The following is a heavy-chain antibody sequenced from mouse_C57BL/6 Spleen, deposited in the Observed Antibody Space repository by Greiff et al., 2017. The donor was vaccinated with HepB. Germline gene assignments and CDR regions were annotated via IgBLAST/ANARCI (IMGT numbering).Heavy chain of an antibody. CDR1: GYTFTSYW. V-gene: IGHV1-50*01. CDR2: IDPSDSYT. Sequence: VQLHQPGAELVKPGASVKLSCKASGYTFTSYWMQWVKQRPGQGLEWIGEIDPSDSYTNYNQKFKGKATLTVDTSSSTAYMQLSSLTSEDSAVYYCARRYYGSSYEAMDYWGQGTSVTGAS. D-gene: IGHD1-1*01. CDR3: ARRYYGSSYEAMDY. J-gene: IGHJ4*01.